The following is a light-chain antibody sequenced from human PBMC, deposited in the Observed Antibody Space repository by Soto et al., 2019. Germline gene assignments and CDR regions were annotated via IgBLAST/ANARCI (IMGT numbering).Light chain of an antibody. CDR1: HSVSNN. Sequence: ETVMTQSPASLSVSPGERATLSCRASHSVSNNLAWYQQKPGQAPRLLIYHASTRAPGIPARFSGSGSGTALPLTISSVQSEDSAVYYCQHYNSWPPTFGGGTKVEIK. J-gene: IGKJ4*01. CDR3: QHYNSWPPT. CDR2: HAS. V-gene: IGKV3-15*01.